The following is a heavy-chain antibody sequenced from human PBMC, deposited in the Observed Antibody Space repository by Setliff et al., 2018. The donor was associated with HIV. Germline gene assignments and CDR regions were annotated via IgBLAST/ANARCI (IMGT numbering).Heavy chain of an antibody. CDR3: ARGAPYGSGRHRWNS. D-gene: IGHD3-10*01. Sequence: PSETLSLTCTVSGGSISNDYWGWVRQPPGKGLEWIGFVYLSGSITYNPSLKSRVTISIDRSKNEFSLKLSSVTAADTALYYCARGAPYGSGRHRWNSWGRGTLVTVSS. J-gene: IGHJ4*02. CDR2: VYLSGSI. V-gene: IGHV4-59*01. CDR1: GGSISNDY.